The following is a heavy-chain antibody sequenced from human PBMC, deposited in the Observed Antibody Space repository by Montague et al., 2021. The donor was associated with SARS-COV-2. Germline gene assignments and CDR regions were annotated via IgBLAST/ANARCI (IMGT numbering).Heavy chain of an antibody. Sequence: SETLSLTCSVSGDSISSYYYSWIRQPPGKGLEWIGHVYHSGATXXXPSXXXRVIILLDRSKKQVSLKVISVTAADTGVYFCARDKGWLVSTDFSYGMDVWGQGTTVIVSS. V-gene: IGHV4-59*01. D-gene: IGHD6-19*01. CDR1: GDSISSYY. J-gene: IGHJ6*02. CDR3: ARDKGWLVSTDFSYGMDV. CDR2: VYHSGAT.